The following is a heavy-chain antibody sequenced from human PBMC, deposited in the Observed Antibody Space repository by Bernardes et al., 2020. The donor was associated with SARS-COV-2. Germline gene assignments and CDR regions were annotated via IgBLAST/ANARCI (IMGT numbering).Heavy chain of an antibody. CDR3: ARAGVGSGWFYYYYGMDV. Sequence: SETLSLTCTVSGGSISSYYWSWIRQPPGKGLEWIGYIYYSGSTNYNPSLKSRVTISVDTSKNQFSLKLSSVTAADTAVYYCARAGVGSGWFYYYYGMDVWGQGTTVTVSS. CDR2: IYYSGST. CDR1: GGSISSYY. D-gene: IGHD6-19*01. J-gene: IGHJ6*02. V-gene: IGHV4-59*01.